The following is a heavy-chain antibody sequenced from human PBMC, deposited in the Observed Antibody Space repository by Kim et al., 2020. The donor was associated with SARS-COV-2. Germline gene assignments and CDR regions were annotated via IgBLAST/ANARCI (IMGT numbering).Heavy chain of an antibody. Sequence: GGSLRLSCAASGFTFSSYSMNWVRQAPGKGLEWVSSISSSSSYIYYADSVKGRFTISRDNAKNSLYLQMNSLRAEDTAVYYCASIAVAGMSPRYYYYGMDVWGQGTTVTVSS. D-gene: IGHD6-19*01. V-gene: IGHV3-21*01. CDR3: ASIAVAGMSPRYYYYGMDV. CDR2: ISSSSSYI. CDR1: GFTFSSYS. J-gene: IGHJ6*02.